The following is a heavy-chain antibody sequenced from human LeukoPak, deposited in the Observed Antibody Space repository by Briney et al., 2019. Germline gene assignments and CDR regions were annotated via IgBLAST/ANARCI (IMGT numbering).Heavy chain of an antibody. J-gene: IGHJ4*02. CDR3: TRRTAIIPGGFDY. V-gene: IGHV4-59*08. CDR1: GGSIRSYD. D-gene: IGHD5-24*01. CDR2: ISYSGST. Sequence: SETLSLTCTVSGGSIRSYDWSWIRQPPGKGLDYIAYISYSGSTNYNPSLKSRVIISVDTSKNHFSLKMNSVTAADPAVYYCTRRTAIIPGGFDYWGQGTLVTVSS.